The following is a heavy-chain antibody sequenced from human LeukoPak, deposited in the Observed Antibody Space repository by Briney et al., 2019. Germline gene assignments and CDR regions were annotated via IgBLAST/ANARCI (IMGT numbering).Heavy chain of an antibody. Sequence: GESLKISCKGSGYSFTSYWIGWVRQMPRKGLEWMGIIYPGDSDTRYSPSFQGQVTISADKSISTAYLQWSSLKASDTAMYYCSRQGKESSSDSPYYYYGMDVWGQGTTVTVSS. V-gene: IGHV5-51*01. J-gene: IGHJ6*02. CDR1: GYSFTSYW. CDR3: SRQGKESSSDSPYYYYGMDV. CDR2: IYPGDSDT. D-gene: IGHD6-13*01.